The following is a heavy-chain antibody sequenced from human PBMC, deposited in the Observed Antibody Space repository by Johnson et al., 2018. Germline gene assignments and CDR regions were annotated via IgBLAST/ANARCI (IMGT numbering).Heavy chain of an antibody. CDR1: GFTFSSYW. Sequence: VQLVQSGGGLVQPGGSXRLSCAASGFTFSSYWMSWVRQAPGKGLEWVANIKQDGSEKYYVDSVKVRFTISRDNAKNSLYLQMNSLRAEDTAVYYCARDHKVRGGNPRRWYYYMDVWGKGTTVTVSS. D-gene: IGHD3-10*01. J-gene: IGHJ6*03. V-gene: IGHV3-7*01. CDR3: ARDHKVRGGNPRRWYYYMDV. CDR2: IKQDGSEK.